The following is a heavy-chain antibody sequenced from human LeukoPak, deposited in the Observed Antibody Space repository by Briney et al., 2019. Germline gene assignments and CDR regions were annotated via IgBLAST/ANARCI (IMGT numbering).Heavy chain of an antibody. CDR2: IWYDGSNK. V-gene: IGHV3-33*01. J-gene: IGHJ3*02. Sequence: PGGSLRLSCAASGFTFSSYGMHWVRQAPGKGLEWVAVIWYDGSNKYYADSVKGRFTISRDNSKNTLYLQMNSLRAEDTAVYYCARDLLLGVRFLEWSDDAFDIWGQGTMVTVSS. D-gene: IGHD3-3*01. CDR3: ARDLLLGVRFLEWSDDAFDI. CDR1: GFTFSSYG.